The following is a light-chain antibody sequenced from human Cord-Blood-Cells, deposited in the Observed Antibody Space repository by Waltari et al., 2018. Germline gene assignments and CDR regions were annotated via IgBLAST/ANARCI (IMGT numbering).Light chain of an antibody. CDR2: AVS. J-gene: IGLJ2*01. V-gene: IGLV2-14*01. CDR1: SSDGGGYNY. Sequence: QSALHQPASVSGSPGQSTTISCTGNSSDGGGYNYVPWYQQHPGKAPKLMIYAVSNRPSGVSNRFSGSKSGNTASLTISGLQAEDEADYYCSSYTSSSTLVFGGGTKLTVL. CDR3: SSYTSSSTLV.